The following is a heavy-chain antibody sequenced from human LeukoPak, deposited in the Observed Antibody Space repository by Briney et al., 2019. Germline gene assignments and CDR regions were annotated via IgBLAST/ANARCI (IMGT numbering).Heavy chain of an antibody. CDR3: MELEQSYNY. J-gene: IGHJ4*02. D-gene: IGHD1/OR15-1a*01. CDR2: IIPIFGTA. V-gene: IGHV1-69*13. Sequence: PVKVSCKGSGRTLSSYAISWGGQGPGQGLEWMGGIIPIFGTANYAQKFQGRVTITADESTSTAYMELSSLRSEDTAVYYCMELEQSYNYWGQGTLVTVSS. CDR1: GRTLSSYA.